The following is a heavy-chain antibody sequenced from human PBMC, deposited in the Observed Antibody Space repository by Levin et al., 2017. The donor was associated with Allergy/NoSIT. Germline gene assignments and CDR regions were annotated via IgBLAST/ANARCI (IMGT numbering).Heavy chain of an antibody. Sequence: AGGSLRLSCAASGFTFRSRAMNWVRQAAGRGLEWVSGISGDGETTHYADSVKGRFTISSDISKNTIYLQMNKLRAEDTAMYYCAKCNTIFAVGRLDSWGPGTLVTVSS. CDR1: GFTFRSRA. D-gene: IGHD3-3*01. J-gene: IGHJ4*02. V-gene: IGHV3-23*01. CDR2: ISGDGETT. CDR3: AKCNTIFAVGRLDS.